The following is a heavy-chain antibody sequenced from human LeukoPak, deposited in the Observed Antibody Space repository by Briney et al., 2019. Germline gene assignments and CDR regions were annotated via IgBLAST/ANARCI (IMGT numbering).Heavy chain of an antibody. CDR2: ITGRSDKT. J-gene: IGHJ4*02. V-gene: IGHV3-23*01. Sequence: GGSLRLSCVVSGISLSNYGMTWVRQAPGKGLEWVSTITGRSDKTYYTDSVKGRFVTSRDNSKDTLYLQMNSLRAEDTALYYCAKGGWLDDLGQGALVTVSS. CDR3: AKGGWLDD. CDR1: GISLSNYG. D-gene: IGHD6-19*01.